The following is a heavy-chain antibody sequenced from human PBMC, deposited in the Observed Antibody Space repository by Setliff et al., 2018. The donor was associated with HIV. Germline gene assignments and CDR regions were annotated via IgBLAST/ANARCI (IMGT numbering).Heavy chain of an antibody. CDR1: GGTFSSYA. J-gene: IGHJ4*02. V-gene: IGHV1-69*05. D-gene: IGHD3-9*01. CDR3: AREHDTLTGYSFDY. CDR2: IIPIFGTV. Sequence: GASVKVSCKASGGTFSSYAISWVRQAPGQGLEWMGGIIPIFGTVNYAQKFQGRVTITRDTSASTAYMELSSLRSEDTAVYYCAREHDTLTGYSFDYWGQGTLVTVSS.